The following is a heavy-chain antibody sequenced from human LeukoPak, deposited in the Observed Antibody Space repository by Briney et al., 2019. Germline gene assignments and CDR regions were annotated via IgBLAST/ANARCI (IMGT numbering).Heavy chain of an antibody. J-gene: IGHJ4*02. CDR2: IAGSDTTT. D-gene: IGHD1-1*01. CDR1: GFDFGAYE. V-gene: IGHV3-48*03. Sequence: GGSLRLSCAASGFDFGAYEMNWVRQAPGKGLEWVSYIAGSDTTTYYADSVKGRFTISRDNAKNSLYLQMNSLRAEDTAVYYCAKDYLAQLAYFDYWGQGTLVTVSS. CDR3: AKDYLAQLAYFDY.